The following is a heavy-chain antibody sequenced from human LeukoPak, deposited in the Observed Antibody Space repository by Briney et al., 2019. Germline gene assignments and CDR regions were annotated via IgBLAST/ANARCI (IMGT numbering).Heavy chain of an antibody. V-gene: IGHV7-4-1*02. CDR1: GYTFTTYA. J-gene: IGHJ6*02. CDR2: INTNTGNP. Sequence: ASVKVSCKASGYTFTTYAMNWVRQAPGQGLEWMGWINTNTGNPTYAQGFTGRFVFSLDTSVSTAYLQISSLKAEDTAVYYCARDFSFPDCSGGSCYSYYYGMDVWGQGTTVTVSS. D-gene: IGHD2-15*01. CDR3: ARDFSFPDCSGGSCYSYYYGMDV.